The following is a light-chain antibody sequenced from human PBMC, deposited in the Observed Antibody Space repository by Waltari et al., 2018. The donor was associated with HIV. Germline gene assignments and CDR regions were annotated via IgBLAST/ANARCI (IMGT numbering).Light chain of an antibody. CDR3: AAWDDNLSGWV. J-gene: IGLJ3*02. Sequence: QSVLNQPPSASGTPGQRVPISCSGCSSNLGSTHVSWYPQLPGTAPKLLIYRNHQRPSGVPDRFSGFKSGTSASLAISGLRSEDEADYYCAAWDDNLSGWVFGVGSKLTIL. CDR2: RNH. V-gene: IGLV1-47*01. CDR1: SSNLGSTH.